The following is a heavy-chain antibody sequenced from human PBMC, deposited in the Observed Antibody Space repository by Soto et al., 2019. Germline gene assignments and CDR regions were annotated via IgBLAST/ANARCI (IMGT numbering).Heavy chain of an antibody. J-gene: IGHJ3*02. CDR2: ISYDGSNK. V-gene: IGHV3-30*18. CDR1: GFTFSSYG. Sequence: GGSLRLSCAASGFTFSSYGMHWVRQAPGKGLEWVAVISYDGSNKYYADSVKGRFTISRDNSKNTLYLQMNSLRAEDTAVYYCAKSGWLLLNDAFAIWGQGTMVTV. CDR3: AKSGWLLLNDAFAI. D-gene: IGHD3-22*01.